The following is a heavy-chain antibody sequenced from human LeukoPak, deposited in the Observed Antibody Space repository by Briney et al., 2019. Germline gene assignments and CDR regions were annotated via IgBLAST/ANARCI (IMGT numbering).Heavy chain of an antibody. D-gene: IGHD3-22*01. CDR2: INSDGSST. CDR1: GFTFSSYW. V-gene: IGHV3-74*01. CDR3: ARDRGHYYDSSGYYRGDAFDI. J-gene: IGHJ3*02. Sequence: GGSLRLSCAASGFTFSSYWMQWVRQAPGKGLVWVSRINSDGSSTSYADSVKGRFTISRANAKNTLYLQMNSLRAEDTAAYYCARDRGHYYDSSGYYRGDAFDIWGQGTMVTVSS.